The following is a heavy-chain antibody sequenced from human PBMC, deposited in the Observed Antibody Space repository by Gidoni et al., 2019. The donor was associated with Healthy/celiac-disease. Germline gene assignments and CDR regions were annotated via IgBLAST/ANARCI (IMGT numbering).Heavy chain of an antibody. CDR3: ARVSVPGGHAFDI. CDR1: GVTVSNNY. D-gene: IGHD2-2*01. Sequence: EVQRVESGRCLIQPGGSLRLSCAASGVTVSNNYMSWVRQAPGKGLDWVSVIYSGGSTSYADSVKGRFTISRDNSKNTLYLQMNSLRAEDTAVYYCARVSVPGGHAFDIWGQGTMVTVSS. CDR2: IYSGGST. J-gene: IGHJ3*02. V-gene: IGHV3-53*01.